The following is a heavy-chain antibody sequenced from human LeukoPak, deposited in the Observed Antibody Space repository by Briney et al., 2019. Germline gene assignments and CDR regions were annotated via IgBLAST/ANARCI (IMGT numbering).Heavy chain of an antibody. CDR1: GFTFSSYG. CDR2: IRYDGSNK. Sequence: GGSLRLSCAASGFTFSSYGMHWVRQAPGKGLERVAFIRYDGSNKYYADSVKGRFTISRDNSKNTLYLQMNRLRAEDTAVYYCAKDGLWFGDMTSWFDPWGQGTLVTVSS. V-gene: IGHV3-30*02. D-gene: IGHD3-10*01. J-gene: IGHJ5*02. CDR3: AKDGLWFGDMTSWFDP.